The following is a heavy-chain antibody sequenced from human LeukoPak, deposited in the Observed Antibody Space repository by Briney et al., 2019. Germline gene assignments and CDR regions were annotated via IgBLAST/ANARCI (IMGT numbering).Heavy chain of an antibody. Sequence: GASVKVSCKASGGTFSSYAISWVRQAPGQGLEWMGGIIPIFGTANYAQKFQGRVTITTDESTSTAYMEPSSLRSEDTAVYYCARVGEETHPFDYWGQGTLVTVSS. CDR2: IIPIFGTA. J-gene: IGHJ4*02. V-gene: IGHV1-69*05. CDR1: GGTFSSYA. CDR3: ARVGEETHPFDY.